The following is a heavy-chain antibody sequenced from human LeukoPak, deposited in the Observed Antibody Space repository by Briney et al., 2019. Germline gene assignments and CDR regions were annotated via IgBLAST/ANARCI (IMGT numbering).Heavy chain of an antibody. Sequence: GGSLRLSCAASGLTVSDNFMTWVRQAPGRGLEWVSVLYSSGSAHYADSVMGRFTISRDNSKNTLYLQMNSLRAEDTGIFYCARSKLERGAFDIWGLGAMVTVSS. CDR3: ARSKLERGAFDI. J-gene: IGHJ3*02. CDR1: GLTVSDNF. D-gene: IGHD1-1*01. CDR2: LYSSGSA. V-gene: IGHV3-66*01.